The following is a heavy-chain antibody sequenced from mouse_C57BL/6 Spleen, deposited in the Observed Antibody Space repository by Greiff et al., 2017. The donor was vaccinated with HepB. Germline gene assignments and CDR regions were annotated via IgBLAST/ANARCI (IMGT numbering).Heavy chain of an antibody. J-gene: IGHJ3*01. D-gene: IGHD2-2*01. V-gene: IGHV1-64*01. CDR3: ASSMVTTGLAY. Sequence: QVQLQQPGAELVKPGASVKLSCKASGYTFTSYWMHWVKQRPGQGLEWIGMINPNSGSTNYNEKFKSKATLTVDKSSSTAYMQLSSLTSEDSAVYYCASSMVTTGLAYWGQGTLVTVSA. CDR2: INPNSGST. CDR1: GYTFTSYW.